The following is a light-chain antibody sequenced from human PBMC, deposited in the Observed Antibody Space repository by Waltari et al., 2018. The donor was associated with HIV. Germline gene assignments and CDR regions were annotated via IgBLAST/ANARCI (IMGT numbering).Light chain of an antibody. CDR3: SSYTSSSTPYV. V-gene: IGLV2-14*01. J-gene: IGLJ1*01. CDR2: EVS. CDR1: SSDVGGYNY. Sequence: QSALTQPASVSGSPGQSITISCTGTSSDVGGYNYVSWYQQHPGKAPKPMIYEVSNRPSGVSNRLSGAKAGNAASLTISGLQAEDDADYYCSSYTSSSTPYVFGTGTKVTVL.